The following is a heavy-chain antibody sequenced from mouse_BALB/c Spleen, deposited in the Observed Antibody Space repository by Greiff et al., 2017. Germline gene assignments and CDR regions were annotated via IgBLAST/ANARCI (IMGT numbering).Heavy chain of an antibody. D-gene: IGHD2-4*01. Sequence: EVQLVESGGGLVQPKGSLKLSCAASGFTFNTYAMTWVRQAPGKGLEWVARIRSKSNNYATYYADSVKDKFTISRDDSQSMLYLQMNNLKTEDTAMYYCVRQSYDYEDFDYWGQGTTLTVSS. CDR1: GFTFNTYA. V-gene: IGHV10-1*02. CDR3: VRQSYDYEDFDY. J-gene: IGHJ2*01. CDR2: IRSKSNNYAT.